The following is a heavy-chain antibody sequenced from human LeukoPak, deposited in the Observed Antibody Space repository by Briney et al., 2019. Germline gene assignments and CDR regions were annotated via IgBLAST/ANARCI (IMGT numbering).Heavy chain of an antibody. CDR2: IYSGGST. D-gene: IGHD5-12*01. V-gene: IGHV3-66*01. Sequence: GGSLRLSCAASGFTVSSNYMSWVRQAPGKGLEWVSVIYSGGSTYYADSVKGRFTISRDNSKNTLYLQMNSLRAEDTAVYYCARDLSARNSGPDYWGQGTLVTVSS. J-gene: IGHJ4*02. CDR3: ARDLSARNSGPDY. CDR1: GFTVSSNY.